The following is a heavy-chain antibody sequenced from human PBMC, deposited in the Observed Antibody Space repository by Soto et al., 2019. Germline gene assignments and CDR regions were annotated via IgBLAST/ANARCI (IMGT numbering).Heavy chain of an antibody. J-gene: IGHJ5*02. CDR3: ARGRGNKHPMPVVLGDWFEP. Sequence: QVQLVQSGAEVKKPGASVKVSCKASGYTFTNYYIHWVRQAPGQGLEWMGMINPDVGATTNAQKFQGRVAMTRDTSQSTDYMELSSLRSEDTAVYYCARGRGNKHPMPVVLGDWFEPWGQGTLVTVCS. CDR2: INPDVGAT. CDR1: GYTFTNYY. V-gene: IGHV1-46*01. D-gene: IGHD2-2*01.